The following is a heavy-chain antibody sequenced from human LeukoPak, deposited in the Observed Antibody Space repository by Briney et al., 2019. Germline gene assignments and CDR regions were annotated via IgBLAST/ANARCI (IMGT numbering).Heavy chain of an antibody. Sequence: PSETLSLTCTVSGGSLSSYYWSWIRQPPGKGLEGIGYIYYSGSTNYNPSLKSRVTISVDTSKNQFSLKLSSVTAADTAVYYCASATQYYYGSGGYYGMDVWGQGTTVTVSS. V-gene: IGHV4-59*08. CDR2: IYYSGST. D-gene: IGHD3-10*01. J-gene: IGHJ6*02. CDR3: ASATQYYYGSGGYYGMDV. CDR1: GGSLSSYY.